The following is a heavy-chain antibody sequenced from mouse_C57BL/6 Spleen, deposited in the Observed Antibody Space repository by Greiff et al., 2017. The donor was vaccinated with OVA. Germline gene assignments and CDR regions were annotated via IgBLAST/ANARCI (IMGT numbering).Heavy chain of an antibody. CDR3: ARDFGPYYGSRFAY. CDR1: GYAFTNYL. V-gene: IGHV1-54*01. J-gene: IGHJ3*01. Sequence: QVQLKESGAELVRPGTSVKVSCKASGYAFTNYLIEWVKQRPGQGLEWIGVINPGSGGTNYNEKFKGKATLTADKSSSTAYMQLSSLTSEDSAVYFCARDFGPYYGSRFAYWGQGTLVTVSA. CDR2: INPGSGGT. D-gene: IGHD1-1*01.